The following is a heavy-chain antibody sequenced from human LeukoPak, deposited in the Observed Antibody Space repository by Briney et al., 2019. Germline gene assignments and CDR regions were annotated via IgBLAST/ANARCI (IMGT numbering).Heavy chain of an antibody. CDR3: ARDWPPTYDSSGYYLLNPTPYFQH. J-gene: IGHJ1*01. D-gene: IGHD3-22*01. Sequence: SETLSLTCTVSGGSISSSSYYWGWIRQPPGKGLEWIGSIYYSGSTYYNPSLKSRVTISVDTSKNQFSLKLSSVTAADTAVYYCARDWPPTYDSSGYYLLNPTPYFQHWGQGTLVTVSS. CDR2: IYYSGST. CDR1: GGSISSSSYY. V-gene: IGHV4-39*07.